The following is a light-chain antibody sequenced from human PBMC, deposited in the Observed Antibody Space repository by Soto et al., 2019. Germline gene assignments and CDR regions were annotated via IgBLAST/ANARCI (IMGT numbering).Light chain of an antibody. Sequence: EIVLTQSPGTLSLSPGERANLSCRASQWIGDTLAWYQHKPGQTPRLLIYGASTRATGIPARFSGSESGTEFTLTISSLQSDDFATYFCQQYDSYRTFGQGTKVDI. CDR3: QQYDSYRT. CDR1: QWIGDT. V-gene: IGKV3D-15*01. J-gene: IGKJ1*01. CDR2: GAS.